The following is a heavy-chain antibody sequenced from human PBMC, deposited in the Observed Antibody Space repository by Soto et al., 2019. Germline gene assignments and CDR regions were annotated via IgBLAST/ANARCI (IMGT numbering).Heavy chain of an antibody. CDR2: ISVRSTNI. CDR1: GFKFTDYY. V-gene: IGHV3-11*06. J-gene: IGHJ2*01. CDR3: ARPPSGSWFFEL. D-gene: IGHD3-10*01. Sequence: QVQLVESGGGLVKPGGSLRLSCSTSGFKFTDYYMSWVRQAPGKGLEWVAYISVRSTNINYADSMMGRVTISRDNAKNSLYLQMNSLRVEDTAVYYCARPPSGSWFFELWGRGTLVTVSS.